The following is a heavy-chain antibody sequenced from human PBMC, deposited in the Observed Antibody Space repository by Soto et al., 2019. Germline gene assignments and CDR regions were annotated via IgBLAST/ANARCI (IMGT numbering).Heavy chain of an antibody. Sequence: SETLSLTCTVSGGSINSNNYYWAWIRQPPGKGLAWIASIYYDGSTYYNTSLKSRVTISRDTSKNQFSLRLSSVTAADTAVYYCGKVVVAATRHTDFDSWGQGTPVTVSS. V-gene: IGHV4-39*01. CDR1: GGSINSNNYY. CDR3: GKVVVAATRHTDFDS. D-gene: IGHD2-15*01. J-gene: IGHJ4*02. CDR2: IYYDGST.